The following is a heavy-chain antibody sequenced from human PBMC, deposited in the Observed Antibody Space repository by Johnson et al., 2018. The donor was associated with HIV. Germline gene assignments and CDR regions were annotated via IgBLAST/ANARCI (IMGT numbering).Heavy chain of an antibody. J-gene: IGHJ3*02. CDR3: ARDLAYNSRWTGAFDI. D-gene: IGHD6-13*01. CDR1: RFTFSSYA. CDR2: ISYDGSNK. Sequence: QVQLVESGGGVVQPGRSLRLSCAASRFTFSSYAMHWVRQAPGKGLEWVAVISYDGSNKYYADSVKGRFTISRDNSKNTLYLQMNSLRAEDTAVYYCARDLAYNSRWTGAFDIWGQGTMVTVSS. V-gene: IGHV3-30*04.